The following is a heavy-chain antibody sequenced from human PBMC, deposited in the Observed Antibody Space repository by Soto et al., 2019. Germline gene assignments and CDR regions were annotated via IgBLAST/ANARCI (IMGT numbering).Heavy chain of an antibody. Sequence: GDSLNISFKGSGFSFTSYWIAWVRQMPGKGLEWVGIIYPGDSNTRYSPSFQGQVTISADKSINTAYLQWSSLKASDTAMYYCARPSREYQLLSFDYWGQGTLVTVSS. CDR3: ARPSREYQLLSFDY. CDR1: GFSFTSYW. CDR2: IYPGDSNT. D-gene: IGHD2-2*01. J-gene: IGHJ4*02. V-gene: IGHV5-51*01.